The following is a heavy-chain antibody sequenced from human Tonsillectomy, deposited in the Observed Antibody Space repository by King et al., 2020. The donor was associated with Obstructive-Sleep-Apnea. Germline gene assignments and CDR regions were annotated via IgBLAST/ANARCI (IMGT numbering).Heavy chain of an antibody. Sequence: VQLVESGGGLVQPGGSLRLSCAASGFTFSSYSMNWVRQAPGKGLEWVSYISSSSSTIYYADSVKGRFTISRDNAKNSLYLQMNSLRAEDTAVYYCARYPLQYYYDSSGYYFDYWGQGTLVTVSS. J-gene: IGHJ4*02. D-gene: IGHD3-22*01. V-gene: IGHV3-48*04. CDR1: GFTFSSYS. CDR3: ARYPLQYYYDSSGYYFDY. CDR2: ISSSSSTI.